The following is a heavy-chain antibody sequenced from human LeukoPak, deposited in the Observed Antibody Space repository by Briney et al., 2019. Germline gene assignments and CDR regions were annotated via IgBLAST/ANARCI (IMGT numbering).Heavy chain of an antibody. V-gene: IGHV1-18*01. CDR2: ISAYNGNT. J-gene: IGHJ5*02. CDR3: ARDDYGGNWFDP. CDR1: GYTFTSYG. Sequence: ASVKVSCKASGYTFTSYGISWVRQAPGQGLEWMGWISAYNGNTNYAQKLQGRVTMTTDTSTSTAYMELRSLRSGDTAVYYCARDDYGGNWFDPWGQGTLVTVSS. D-gene: IGHD4-23*01.